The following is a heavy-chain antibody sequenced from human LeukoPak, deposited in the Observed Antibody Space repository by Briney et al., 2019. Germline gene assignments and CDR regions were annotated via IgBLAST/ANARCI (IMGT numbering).Heavy chain of an antibody. J-gene: IGHJ3*02. V-gene: IGHV3-13*04. Sequence: GGSLRLSCAASGFTFISYDMHWVRQPAGKGLEWVSGIDTAGGTYYAGSVKGRFTISRENAKNSLSLQMNSLRAGDTAVYYCARRRYGLGSYSDAFDIWGQGTMVTVSS. CDR3: ARRRYGLGSYSDAFDI. CDR2: IDTAGGT. D-gene: IGHD3-10*01. CDR1: GFTFISYD.